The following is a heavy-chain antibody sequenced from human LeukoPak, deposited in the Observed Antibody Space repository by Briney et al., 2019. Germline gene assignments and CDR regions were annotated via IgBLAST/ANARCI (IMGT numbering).Heavy chain of an antibody. CDR1: GFTFSISA. J-gene: IGHJ4*02. Sequence: PGVSVRLPCGASGFTFSISAMHWVRQGPGKGLEWVAYIAYQGFNKYYADCVEGRITISRDNSKGSLYLQMNNLRADDTAVYYCAKDGSWSCTDWGQGTLVRVSS. D-gene: IGHD2-8*02. CDR2: IAYQGFNK. V-gene: IGHV3-30*02. CDR3: AKDGSWSCTD.